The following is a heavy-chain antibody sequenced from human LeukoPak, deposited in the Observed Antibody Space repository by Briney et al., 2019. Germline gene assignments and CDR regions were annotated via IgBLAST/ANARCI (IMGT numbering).Heavy chain of an antibody. CDR3: ARYYGGSFGYYFDY. J-gene: IGHJ4*02. CDR2: IYYSGST. V-gene: IGHV4-30-4*01. Sequence: SETLSLTCTVSGGSISSGDYYWSWIRQPPGEGLEWIGYIYYSGSTYYNPSLKSRVTISVDTSKNQFSLKLSSVTAADTAVYYCARYYGGSFGYYFDYWGQGTLVTVSS. CDR1: GGSISSGDYY. D-gene: IGHD4-23*01.